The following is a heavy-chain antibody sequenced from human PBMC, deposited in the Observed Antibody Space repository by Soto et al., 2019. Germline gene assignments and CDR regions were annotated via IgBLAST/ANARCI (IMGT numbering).Heavy chain of an antibody. CDR2: IYHTGGT. CDR1: GGSISTNNW. D-gene: IGHD3-16*01. V-gene: IGHV4-4*02. CDR3: ARTKRPGGTPAFYT. Sequence: PSETLSLTCAVSGGSISTNNWWSWVRQPPGKGLEWIGEIYHTGGTNYNPSLKSRVAMSVDTSKNQFSLKLSSVTAADTAVYYCARTKRPGGTPAFYTWGQGTMVPVSS. J-gene: IGHJ3*02.